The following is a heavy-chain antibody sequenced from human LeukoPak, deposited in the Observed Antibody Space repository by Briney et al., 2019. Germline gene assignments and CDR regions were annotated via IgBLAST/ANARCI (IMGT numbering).Heavy chain of an antibody. CDR1: GGTLSSYA. Sequence: ASVKVSCKASGGTLSSYAISWVRQAPGQGLEWMGRIIPILGIANYAQKFQGRVTITADKSTSTAYMELSSLRSEDTAVYYCARGGYYYDSSGRDFDYWGQGTLVTVSS. V-gene: IGHV1-69*04. CDR2: IIPILGIA. D-gene: IGHD3-22*01. CDR3: ARGGYYYDSSGRDFDY. J-gene: IGHJ4*02.